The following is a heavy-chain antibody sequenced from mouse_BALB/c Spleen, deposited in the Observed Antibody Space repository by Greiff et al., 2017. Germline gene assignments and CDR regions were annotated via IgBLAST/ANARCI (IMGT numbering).Heavy chain of an antibody. J-gene: IGHJ4*01. V-gene: IGHV1-69*02. D-gene: IGHD2-14*01. CDR1: GYTFTSYW. CDR3: TRSHYRYDEDYAMDY. Sequence: QVQLQQPGAELVRPGASVKLSCKASGYTFTSYWINWVKQRPGQGLEWIGNIYPSDSYTNYNQKFKDKATLTVDKSSSTAYMQLSSPTSEDSAVYYCTRSHYRYDEDYAMDYWGQGTSVTVS. CDR2: IYPSDSYT.